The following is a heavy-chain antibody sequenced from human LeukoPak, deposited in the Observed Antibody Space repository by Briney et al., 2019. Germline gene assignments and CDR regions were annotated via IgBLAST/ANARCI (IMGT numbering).Heavy chain of an antibody. D-gene: IGHD3-16*01. CDR3: AKDDDWGRFKD. CDR2: ISPSGGIT. CDR1: GFTFRSHG. Sequence: GGSLRLSCAASGFTFRSHGMNWVRQAPGRGLEWVSGISPSGGITYYTDSVRGRFTISRENSKNTVSLQMNRLRGEDTAVYYCAKDDDWGRFKDWGQGTLVTVSS. J-gene: IGHJ1*01. V-gene: IGHV3-23*01.